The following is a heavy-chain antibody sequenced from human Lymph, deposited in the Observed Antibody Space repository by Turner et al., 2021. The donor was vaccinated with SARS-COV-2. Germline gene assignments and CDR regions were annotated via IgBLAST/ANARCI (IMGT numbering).Heavy chain of an antibody. J-gene: IGHJ6*02. Sequence: EVQLVETGGGLIQLGGSLRLPCAASGFIVSSNYMNWVRQAPGKGLEWVSLIYSGGSTYYADSVKGRFTISKDNSKNTLYLQMNSLRAEDTAVYYCARDLQLYGMDVWGQGTTVTVSS. V-gene: IGHV3-53*02. CDR1: GFIVSSNY. CDR3: ARDLQLYGMDV. D-gene: IGHD1-1*01. CDR2: IYSGGST.